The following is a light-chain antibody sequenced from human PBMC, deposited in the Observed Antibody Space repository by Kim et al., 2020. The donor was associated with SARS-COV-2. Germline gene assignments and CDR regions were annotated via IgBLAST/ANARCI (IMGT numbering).Light chain of an antibody. V-gene: IGLV7-43*01. Sequence: PGETVTLSGASRTGAETSGYYPTWVQQKPGQAPRALIYIASNKHSWTPARFSGSLLGGKAALALSGVQPEDEAEYYCLLYYGGAQVFGGGTQLTVL. CDR2: IAS. J-gene: IGLJ2*01. CDR3: LLYYGGAQV. CDR1: TGAETSGYY.